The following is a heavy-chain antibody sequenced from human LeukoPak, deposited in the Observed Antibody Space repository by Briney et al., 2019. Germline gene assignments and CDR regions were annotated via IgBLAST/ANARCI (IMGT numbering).Heavy chain of an antibody. Sequence: GGSLRLSCAASGFTFDDYAMHWVRQAPGKGLEWVSGISWNSGSIGYADSVKGRFTISRDNAKNSLYLQMNNLRAEDTALYYCAKTGSPDYYDSSGYYDDAFDIWGQGTMVTVSS. CDR2: ISWNSGSI. V-gene: IGHV3-9*01. D-gene: IGHD3-22*01. CDR3: AKTGSPDYYDSSGYYDDAFDI. J-gene: IGHJ3*02. CDR1: GFTFDDYA.